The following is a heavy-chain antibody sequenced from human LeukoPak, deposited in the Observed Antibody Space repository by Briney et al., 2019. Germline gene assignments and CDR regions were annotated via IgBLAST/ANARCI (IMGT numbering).Heavy chain of an antibody. D-gene: IGHD3-3*01. V-gene: IGHV3-21*01. J-gene: IGHJ4*02. CDR1: GFTFSSYS. CDR2: ISSSSSYI. CDR3: ARDSPVNGIRFLEWSTTFDY. Sequence: GGSLRLSCAASGFTFSSYSMNWVRQAPGKGLEWVSSISSSSSYIYYADSVKGRFTISRDNAKNSLYLQMNSLRAEDTAVYYCARDSPVNGIRFLEWSTTFDYRGQGTLVTVSS.